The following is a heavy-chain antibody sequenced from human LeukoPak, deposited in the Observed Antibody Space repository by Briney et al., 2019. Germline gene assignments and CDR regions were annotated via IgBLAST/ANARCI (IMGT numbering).Heavy chain of an antibody. CDR3: ARWRDYGDYFDY. D-gene: IGHD4-17*01. V-gene: IGHV1-3*01. Sequence: KFQGRVTITRDTSASTAYMELSSLRSEDTAVYYCARWRDYGDYFDYWGQGTLVTVSS. J-gene: IGHJ4*02.